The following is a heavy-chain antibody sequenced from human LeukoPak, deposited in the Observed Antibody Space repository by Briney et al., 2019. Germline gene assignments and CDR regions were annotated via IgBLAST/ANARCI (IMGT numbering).Heavy chain of an antibody. CDR1: GFTFSSYA. CDR2: ISGSGGST. CDR3: AKDSAPYYYDSSGYSQGY. V-gene: IGHV3-23*01. Sequence: PGGSLRLSCAASGFTFSSYAMSWVRQAPGKGLEWVSAISGSGGSTYYADSVKGRFTIPRDNSNNTLYLQMNSLRAEDTAVYYCAKDSAPYYYDSSGYSQGYWGQGTLVTVSS. J-gene: IGHJ4*02. D-gene: IGHD3-22*01.